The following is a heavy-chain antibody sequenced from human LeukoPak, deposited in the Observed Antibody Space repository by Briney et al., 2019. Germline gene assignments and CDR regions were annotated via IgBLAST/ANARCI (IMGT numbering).Heavy chain of an antibody. CDR2: FNAGNGNT. CDR1: GYTFTSYA. J-gene: IGHJ4*02. CDR3: ARWTYSSSWLDY. Sequence: GASVKVSCKASGYTFTSYAMHWVRQAPGQRLEWMGWFNAGNGNTKYSQKFQGRVTITRDTSASTAYMELSSLRSEDTAVYYCARWTYSSSWLDYWGQGTLVTVSS. V-gene: IGHV1-3*01. D-gene: IGHD6-13*01.